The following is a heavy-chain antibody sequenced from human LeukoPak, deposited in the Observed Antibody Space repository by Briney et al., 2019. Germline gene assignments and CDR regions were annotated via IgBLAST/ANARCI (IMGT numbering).Heavy chain of an antibody. CDR2: IKEDGSEK. D-gene: IGHD5-12*01. Sequence: PGGSLRLSCAASGFPFSSYWMSWVRQAPGKGLEWVAHIKEDGSEKNCVDSVKGRFTISRDNTKNALYLQMNSLRAEDTAVYYCASGGYTFGGWGQGTLVTVSS. CDR1: GFPFSSYW. J-gene: IGHJ4*02. CDR3: ASGGYTFGG. V-gene: IGHV3-7*02.